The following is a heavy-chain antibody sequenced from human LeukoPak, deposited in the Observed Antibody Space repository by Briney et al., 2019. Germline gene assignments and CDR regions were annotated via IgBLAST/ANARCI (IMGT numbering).Heavy chain of an antibody. Sequence: GRSLRLSCAASGFTFSSYGMHWVRQAPGKGLEWVANIKQDGSEKYYVDSVKGRFTISRDNAKNSLYLQMNSLRAEDTAVYYCARDVIAAAGTFDYWGQGTLVTVSS. CDR1: GFTFSSYG. J-gene: IGHJ4*02. V-gene: IGHV3-7*01. D-gene: IGHD6-13*01. CDR2: IKQDGSEK. CDR3: ARDVIAAAGTFDY.